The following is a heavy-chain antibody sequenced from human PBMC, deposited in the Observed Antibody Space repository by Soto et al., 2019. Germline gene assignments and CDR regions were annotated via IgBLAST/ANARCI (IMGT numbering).Heavy chain of an antibody. CDR3: ARDCSGGSCYDY. CDR1: GFTFSSYA. J-gene: IGHJ4*02. CDR2: ISGSGGST. D-gene: IGHD2-15*01. Sequence: EVQLLESGGGLVQPGGSLRLSCAASGFTFSSYAMSWVRQAPGKGLEWVSAISGSGGSTYYADSVKGRFTISRDNSKNTLYLQMNSLRAEDTAVYYCARDCSGGSCYDYWGQGTLVTVSS. V-gene: IGHV3-23*01.